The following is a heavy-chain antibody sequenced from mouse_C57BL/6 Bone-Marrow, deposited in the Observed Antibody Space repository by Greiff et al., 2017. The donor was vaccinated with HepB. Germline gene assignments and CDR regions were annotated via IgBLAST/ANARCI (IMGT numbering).Heavy chain of an antibody. CDR2: ILPSIGRT. CDR1: DSAVFPIAY. Sequence: VQLQESGSELRSPGSSVKLSCKDFDSAVFPIAYMSWVRKTPGHGFGWIGGILPSIGRTIYGEKFEDKATLDADTLSNTAYLELNSLTSEDSAIYYGARRGGESSGYPYYFDYWGQGTTLTVSS. V-gene: IGHV15-2*01. CDR3: ARRGGESSGYPYYFDY. D-gene: IGHD3-2*02. J-gene: IGHJ2*01.